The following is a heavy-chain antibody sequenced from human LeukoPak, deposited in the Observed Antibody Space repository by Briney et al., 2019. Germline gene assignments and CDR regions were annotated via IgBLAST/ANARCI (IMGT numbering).Heavy chain of an antibody. CDR1: GGSISSSNW. CDR2: IYHSGST. J-gene: IGHJ4*02. D-gene: IGHD3-10*01. Sequence: PSETLSLTCAVSGGSISSSNWWSWVRQPPGKGLEWIGEIYHSGSTYYNPSLKSRVTISVDTSKNQFSLKLSSVTAADTAVYYCARVTMVRGVIDAFDYWGQGTLVTVSS. V-gene: IGHV4-4*02. CDR3: ARVTMVRGVIDAFDY.